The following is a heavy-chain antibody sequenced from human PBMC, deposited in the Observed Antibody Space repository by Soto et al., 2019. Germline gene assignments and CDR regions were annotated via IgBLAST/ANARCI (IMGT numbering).Heavy chain of an antibody. J-gene: IGHJ4*02. Sequence: QVQLVESGGGVVQPGRSLRLSCGASGFTFSSYGMHWVRQAPGTGLEWVAVIWSHGGNKFYADSVKGRFTISRDNAKNTLDLQMNSRRAEDTAIYYCVKGGYSYGDNFDFWGLGTLVTVSS. CDR2: IWSHGGNK. V-gene: IGHV3-33*03. D-gene: IGHD5-12*01. CDR3: VKGGYSYGDNFDF. CDR1: GFTFSSYG.